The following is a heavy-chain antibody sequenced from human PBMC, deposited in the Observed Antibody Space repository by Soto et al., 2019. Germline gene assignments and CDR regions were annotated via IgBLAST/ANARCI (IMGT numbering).Heavy chain of an antibody. CDR1: GYSFTSYW. CDR2: IYPADSDT. D-gene: IGHD3-10*01. J-gene: IGHJ4*02. V-gene: IGHV5-51*01. CDR3: AKFRGSGKCYLDH. Sequence: GESLKISCQGSGYSFTSYWIGWVRQMPGKGLEWMGIIYPADSDTKYSPSFQGQVTMSADKSISTAYLQWSSLKASDTAIYYCAKFRGSGKCYLDHWGQGTLVTVSS.